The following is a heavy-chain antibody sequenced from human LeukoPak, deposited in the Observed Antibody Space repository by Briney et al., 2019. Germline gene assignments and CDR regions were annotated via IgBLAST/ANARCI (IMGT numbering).Heavy chain of an antibody. V-gene: IGHV3-23*01. Sequence: GGSLRLSCAASGFTFSNYAMSWVRQAPGKGLEWVSVISGSGGSTYYADSVKGRFAISRDSSKNTLYLQMNSLRAEDTAVYYCARDLWIQPLALGYWGQGTLVTVSS. D-gene: IGHD5-18*01. CDR2: ISGSGGST. J-gene: IGHJ4*02. CDR1: GFTFSNYA. CDR3: ARDLWIQPLALGY.